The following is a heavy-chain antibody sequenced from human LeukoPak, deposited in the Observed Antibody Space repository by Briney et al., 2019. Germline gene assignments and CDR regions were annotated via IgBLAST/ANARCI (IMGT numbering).Heavy chain of an antibody. Sequence: GGSLTLSCAASAFTFSNFCVSWVRQAPGKGLEWVAYINQDGSEKYYVDSVEGRSTISRDNAKDSLYLQMNSLRAEDTAVYYCVALQVGAPGYWGQGTLVTVSS. J-gene: IGHJ4*02. V-gene: IGHV3-7*01. CDR2: INQDGSEK. CDR3: VALQVGAPGY. D-gene: IGHD1-26*01. CDR1: AFTFSNFC.